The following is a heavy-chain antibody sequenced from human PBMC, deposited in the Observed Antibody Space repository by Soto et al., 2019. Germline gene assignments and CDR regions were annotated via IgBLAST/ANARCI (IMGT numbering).Heavy chain of an antibody. CDR1: GGTFSSYA. V-gene: IGHV1-69*12. CDR3: TYTDRGPNWFDP. CDR2: IIPIFGTA. J-gene: IGHJ5*02. D-gene: IGHD2-2*02. Sequence: QVQLVQSGAEVKKPGSSVKVSCKASGGTFSSYAISWVRQAPGQGLEWMGGIIPIFGTANYAQKFQGRVTITADESTSAAYMELSSLRSKDPAVYYCTYTDRGPNWFDPWGQGTLVTVSS.